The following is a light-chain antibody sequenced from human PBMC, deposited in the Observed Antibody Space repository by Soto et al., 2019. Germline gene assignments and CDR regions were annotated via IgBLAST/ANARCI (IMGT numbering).Light chain of an antibody. CDR1: ASDVGAYDY. J-gene: IGLJ1*01. CDR3: GSYSRDNTDV. V-gene: IGLV2-14*01. Sequence: QSALTQPASVSGSPGQSITISCTGTASDVGAYDYVSCYQQHPGTAPKLMIYEVTNRPSGVSDRFSGSKSGNTASLSISGLQADDEADYYCGSYSRDNTDVFGTGTKLTVL. CDR2: EVT.